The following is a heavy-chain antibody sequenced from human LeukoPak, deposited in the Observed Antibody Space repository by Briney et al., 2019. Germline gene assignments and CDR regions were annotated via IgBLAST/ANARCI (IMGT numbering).Heavy chain of an antibody. CDR1: GYTLTGYY. CDR2: INPNSGGT. Sequence: ASVKVSCKASGYTLTGYYMHWVRQAPGQGLEWMGWINPNSGGTNYAQKFQGRVTMTRNTSISTAYMELSSLRSEDTAVYYCARGLDSSVGYWGQGTLVTVSS. V-gene: IGHV1-2*02. D-gene: IGHD3-22*01. CDR3: ARGLDSSVGY. J-gene: IGHJ4*02.